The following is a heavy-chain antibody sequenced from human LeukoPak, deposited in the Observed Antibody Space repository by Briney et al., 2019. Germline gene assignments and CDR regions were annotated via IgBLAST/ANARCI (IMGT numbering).Heavy chain of an antibody. CDR2: IYYSGST. CDR1: GGSISSSSYY. D-gene: IGHD5-18*01. V-gene: IGHV4-39*07. Sequence: PSETLSLTCTVSGGSISSSSYYWGWIRQPPGKGLEWIGSIYYSGSTYYNPSLKSRVTISVDTSKNQFSLKLSSATAADTAVYYCARVAYSHGPMAFDYWGQGTLVTVSS. CDR3: ARVAYSHGPMAFDY. J-gene: IGHJ4*02.